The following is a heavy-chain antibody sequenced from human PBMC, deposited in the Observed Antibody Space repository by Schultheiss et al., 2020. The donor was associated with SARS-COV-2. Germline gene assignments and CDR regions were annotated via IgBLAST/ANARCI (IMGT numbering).Heavy chain of an antibody. D-gene: IGHD2-8*02. CDR2: IYSTGSA. J-gene: IGHJ5*02. Sequence: SQTLSLTCTVSGDSITNGVYYWTWIRQVPGKGLEWIGYIYSTGSAWYNPSLQSRVTMTVDTSQNQFYLQMTSVTAADTAVYYCARRRSDGNWWLDTWGQGTLVTVSS. V-gene: IGHV4-31*03. CDR1: GDSITNGVYY. CDR3: ARRRSDGNWWLDT.